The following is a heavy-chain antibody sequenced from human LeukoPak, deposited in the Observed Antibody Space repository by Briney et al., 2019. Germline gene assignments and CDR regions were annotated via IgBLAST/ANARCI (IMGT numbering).Heavy chain of an antibody. J-gene: IGHJ4*02. CDR3: ATAGDSGYDYKDYFDY. D-gene: IGHD5-12*01. CDR1: GYTLTELS. V-gene: IGHV1-24*01. CDR2: FDPEDGET. Sequence: ASVKVSCKVSGYTLTELSMHWVRRAPGKGLEWMGGFDPEDGETIYAQKFQGRVTMTEDTSTDTAYMELSSLRSEDTAVYYCATAGDSGYDYKDYFDYWGQGTLVTVSS.